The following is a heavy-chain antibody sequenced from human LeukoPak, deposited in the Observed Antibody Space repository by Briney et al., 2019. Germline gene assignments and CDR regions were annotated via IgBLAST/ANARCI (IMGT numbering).Heavy chain of an antibody. V-gene: IGHV3-21*04. CDR1: GFPFSSYS. CDR2: ISSTGSYI. D-gene: IGHD3-10*01. CDR3: AKSGVWAGDYYGSGSYFKNYYYYMDV. Sequence: GSLRLSCAASGFPFSSYSMNWVRQPPGKGLEWVASISSTGSYIYYAASGKGRFTTSTEKAKNSLYLHMNSLRAEDTAVYYCAKSGVWAGDYYGSGSYFKNYYYYMDVWGKGTTVTVSS. J-gene: IGHJ6*03.